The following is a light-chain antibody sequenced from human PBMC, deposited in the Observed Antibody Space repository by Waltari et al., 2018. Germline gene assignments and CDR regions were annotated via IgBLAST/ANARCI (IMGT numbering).Light chain of an antibody. CDR3: QQYGRSWNT. J-gene: IGKJ2*01. CDR1: RSVSSSN. Sequence: EIVLTQSPGTLSLYPGERATISCRASRSVSSSNLACYQQKPGQAHRLLLHDASSRATGIPDRFSGSGSGTDFSLTISRLEPEDSAVYYCQQYGRSWNTFGQGTKLEI. CDR2: DAS. V-gene: IGKV3-20*01.